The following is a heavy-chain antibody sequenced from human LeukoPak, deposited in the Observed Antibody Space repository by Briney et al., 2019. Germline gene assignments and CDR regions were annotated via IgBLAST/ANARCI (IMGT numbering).Heavy chain of an antibody. Sequence: SETLSLTCTVSGGSISSGGYYWSWIRQHPGKGLEWIGYIYYSGSTYYNLSLKSRVTISVDTSKNQFSLKLSSVTAADTAVYYCARGHIVVVPAAISYYAYWFDPWGQGTVVTVSS. CDR3: ARGHIVVVPAAISYYAYWFDP. J-gene: IGHJ5*02. V-gene: IGHV4-31*03. CDR2: IYYSGST. CDR1: GGSISSGGYY. D-gene: IGHD2-2*02.